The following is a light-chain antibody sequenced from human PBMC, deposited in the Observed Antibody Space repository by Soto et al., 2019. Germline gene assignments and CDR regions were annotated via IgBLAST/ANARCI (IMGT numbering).Light chain of an antibody. CDR3: CSYTGSSTLV. CDR2: DVN. Sequence: QSALTQPASVSGSPGQSITISCTGTSSDVGGYNSVSWYQHHPGKAPKLMIYDVNYRPSGVSNRFSGSKSGNTASLTISGLQAEDEADYYCCSYTGSSTLVFGAWTKVTVL. V-gene: IGLV2-14*03. J-gene: IGLJ1*01. CDR1: SSDVGGYNS.